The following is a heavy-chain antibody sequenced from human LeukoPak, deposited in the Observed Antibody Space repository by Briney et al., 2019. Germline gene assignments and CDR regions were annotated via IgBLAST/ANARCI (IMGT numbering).Heavy chain of an antibody. CDR2: IYPGDYDT. V-gene: IGHV5-51*01. J-gene: IGHJ4*02. CDR3: ARFLGATVTTTRYYDY. CDR1: GYSFTSYW. Sequence: GESLKISCKGSGYSFTSYWIGWGRQMPGKRLESMGDIYPGDYDTSYSPSFHGQVTISADKTIRTAYLQWSSLKASATAMSYCARFLGATVTTTRYYDYWGQGSLVTVSS. D-gene: IGHD4-17*01.